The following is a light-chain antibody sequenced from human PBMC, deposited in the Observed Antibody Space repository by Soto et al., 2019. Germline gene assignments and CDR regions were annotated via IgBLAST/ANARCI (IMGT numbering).Light chain of an antibody. J-gene: IGKJ1*01. CDR1: QIISSAY. CDR2: ASS. V-gene: IGKV3-20*01. Sequence: EIVLTQSPGTLSLSPGDRATLSCRASQIISSAYLAWYQQRPGQAPRLLIYASSSRATGIPDRFSGSGSGTDFTLTISRVVPYDFAVYYCQQCGSSLPWTFGQGTKVEMK. CDR3: QQCGSSLPWT.